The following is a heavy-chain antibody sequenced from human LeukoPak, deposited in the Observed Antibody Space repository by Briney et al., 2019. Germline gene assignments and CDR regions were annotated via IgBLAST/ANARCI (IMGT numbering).Heavy chain of an antibody. J-gene: IGHJ4*02. CDR1: GYIFTKYV. V-gene: IGHV1-3*01. CDR3: ARDDCGDTCYPGGY. CDR2: IKAGNGDT. Sequence: GASVKVSCKASGYIFTKYVVHWLRQATGQRPEWMGWIKAGNGDTKYSQNFQDRLTITRDTSASTVYMELSSLTSEDTALYYCARDDCGDTCYPGGYWGQGTLVTVSS. D-gene: IGHD2-21*01.